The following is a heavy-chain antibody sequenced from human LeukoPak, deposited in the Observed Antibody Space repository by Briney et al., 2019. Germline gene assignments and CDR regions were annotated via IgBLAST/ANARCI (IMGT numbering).Heavy chain of an antibody. Sequence: AGGSLRLSCAASGFTFSNYAMTWVRQAPGKGLEWVSSISSTVINTYNADPVKGRFTISRDNSKNTLYLQMNSLRADDTAIYYCAKGTVRFLEWSQRGYFDYWGQGILVTVSS. CDR3: AKGTVRFLEWSQRGYFDY. CDR1: GFTFSNYA. D-gene: IGHD3-3*01. CDR2: ISSTVINT. J-gene: IGHJ4*02. V-gene: IGHV3-23*01.